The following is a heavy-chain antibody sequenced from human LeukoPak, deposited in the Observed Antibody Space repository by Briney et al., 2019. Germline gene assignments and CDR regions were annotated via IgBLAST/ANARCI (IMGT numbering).Heavy chain of an antibody. CDR2: ISSGSSHI. J-gene: IGHJ4*02. D-gene: IGHD2-2*01. CDR1: GFTFSSYS. CDR3: ARDLCSTTSCFDY. V-gene: IGHV3-21*01. Sequence: PGGSLRLSCAASGFTFSSYSMNWVRQAPGKGLEGVSSISSGSSHIYYADSVKGRFTISRDNAKNSLYLQMDSLRAEDTAVYYCARDLCSTTSCFDYWGQGTLVSVSS.